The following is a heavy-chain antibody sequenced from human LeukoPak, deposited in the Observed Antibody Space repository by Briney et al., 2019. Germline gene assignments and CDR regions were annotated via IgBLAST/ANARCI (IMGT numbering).Heavy chain of an antibody. D-gene: IGHD3-22*01. Sequence: SETLSLTCTVSGGSLSSYYWSWIRQPPGKGLEWIGYIYYSGSTNYNPSLKSRVTISVDTSKNQFSLKLSSVTAADTAVYYCAGGRNNYYDSSGYGGPSDYWGQGTLVTVSS. CDR1: GGSLSSYY. J-gene: IGHJ4*02. CDR3: AGGRNNYYDSSGYGGPSDY. V-gene: IGHV4-59*01. CDR2: IYYSGST.